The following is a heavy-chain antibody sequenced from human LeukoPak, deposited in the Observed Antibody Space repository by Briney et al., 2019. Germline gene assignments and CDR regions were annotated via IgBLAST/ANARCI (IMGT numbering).Heavy chain of an antibody. CDR3: ARDVLREGSSYN. Sequence: GGSLRLSCAASGFIVSRNHMSWVRQAPGKGLEWVSIIYINDYAYYSDSVKGRFTISRDNSKNTLDLQMSSLRAEDTAVYYCARDVLREGSSYNWGQGTLVTVSS. V-gene: IGHV3-66*01. CDR1: GFIVSRNH. J-gene: IGHJ4*02. D-gene: IGHD3-10*01. CDR2: IYINDYA.